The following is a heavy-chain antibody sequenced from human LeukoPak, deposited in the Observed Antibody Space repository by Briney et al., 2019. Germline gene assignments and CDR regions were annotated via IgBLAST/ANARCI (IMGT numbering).Heavy chain of an antibody. Sequence: SETLSLTCTVSGGSISSSSHYWAWIRQSPGTGLEWIGSIYYSGSTYYNPSLKSQVSISIDTSKNQFSLRLTSVTAADTAVYYCARQTGSGLFILPGGQGTLVTVSS. CDR3: ARQTGSGLFILP. J-gene: IGHJ4*02. D-gene: IGHD3/OR15-3a*01. V-gene: IGHV4-39*01. CDR2: IYYSGST. CDR1: GGSISSSSHY.